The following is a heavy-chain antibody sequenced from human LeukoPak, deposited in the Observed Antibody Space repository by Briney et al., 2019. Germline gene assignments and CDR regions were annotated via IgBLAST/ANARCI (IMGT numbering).Heavy chain of an antibody. D-gene: IGHD3-10*01. J-gene: IGHJ4*02. Sequence: PSETLSLTCAVYGGSFSGYYWSWIRQPPGKGLEWIGEITHSGSTNYNPSLKSQVTTSVDTSKNQFSLKLNSVTAADTAVYYCASFSGTYYTGFDYWGQGTLVTVSS. CDR1: GGSFSGYY. CDR2: ITHSGST. CDR3: ASFSGTYYTGFDY. V-gene: IGHV4-34*01.